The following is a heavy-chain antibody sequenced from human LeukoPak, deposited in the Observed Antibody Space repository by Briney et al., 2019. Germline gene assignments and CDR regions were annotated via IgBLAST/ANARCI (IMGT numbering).Heavy chain of an antibody. Sequence: GGSLRLSCAASGFSFRRSDMNWGRQAPGKGLEWVSSISGSGSHTYYADSVKGRFTISRDNANNLLYLQMNRMTAEDTALYYCPLLGSSSHFLDNRGQGTLVTVSS. CDR3: PLLGSSSHFLDN. V-gene: IGHV3-21*01. D-gene: IGHD6-6*01. CDR2: ISGSGSHT. CDR1: GFSFRRSD. J-gene: IGHJ4*02.